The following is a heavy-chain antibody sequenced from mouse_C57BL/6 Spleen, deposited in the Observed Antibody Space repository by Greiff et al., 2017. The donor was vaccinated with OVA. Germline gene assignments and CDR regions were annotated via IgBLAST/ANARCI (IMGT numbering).Heavy chain of an antibody. CDR3: ASPGVTFDY. J-gene: IGHJ2*01. Sequence: QVQLQQPGAELVKPGASVKLSCKASGYTFTSYWMQWVKQRPGQGLEWIGEIDPSDSYTNYNQKFKGKATLTVDTSSSTAYMQLSSLTSEDSAVYYCASPGVTFDYWGQGTTLTVSS. CDR1: GYTFTSYW. D-gene: IGHD2-2*01. V-gene: IGHV1-50*01. CDR2: IDPSDSYT.